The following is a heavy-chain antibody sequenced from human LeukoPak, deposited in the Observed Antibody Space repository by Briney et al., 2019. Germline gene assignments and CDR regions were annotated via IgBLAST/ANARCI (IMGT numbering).Heavy chain of an antibody. Sequence: PGGSLRLSCAASGFTFSSYVMSWVRQAPGKGLEWVSGISGSGDSTYYADSVKGRLTISRDNSKNTLYLQMNSLRAEDTAVYYCAKAPPCSSTSCSIDYWGQGTLVTVSS. CDR2: ISGSGDST. J-gene: IGHJ4*02. CDR1: GFTFSSYV. D-gene: IGHD2-2*01. CDR3: AKAPPCSSTSCSIDY. V-gene: IGHV3-23*01.